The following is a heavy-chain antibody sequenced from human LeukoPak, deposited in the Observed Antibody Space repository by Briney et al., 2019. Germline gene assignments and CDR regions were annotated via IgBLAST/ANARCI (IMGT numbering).Heavy chain of an antibody. J-gene: IGHJ4*02. V-gene: IGHV3-74*01. CDR2: INGDGSAT. Sequence: GGSLRLSCAASGFTFSGYWMYWFRQAPGKGLAWVSRINGDGSATNYAGSMKGRFTISRDNDKNIVYLQMNSLRDDDTAVYYCARDLNWGQVDYWGQGTLVPVSS. D-gene: IGHD7-27*01. CDR3: ARDLNWGQVDY. CDR1: GFTFSGYW.